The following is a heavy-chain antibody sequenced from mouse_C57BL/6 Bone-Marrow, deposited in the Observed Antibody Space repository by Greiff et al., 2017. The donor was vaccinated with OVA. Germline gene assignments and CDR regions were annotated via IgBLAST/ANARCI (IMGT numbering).Heavy chain of an antibody. CDR3: ARGGYSKDY. J-gene: IGHJ2*01. V-gene: IGHV1-76*01. Sequence: QVQLQQSGAELVRPGASVKLSCKASGYTFTDYYINWVKQRPGQGLEWIARIYPGSGNTYYNEKFKGKATLTAEKSSSTAYMQLSSLTSEDSAVCLCARGGYSKDYWGQGTTLTVSS. D-gene: IGHD2-5*01. CDR1: GYTFTDYY. CDR2: IYPGSGNT.